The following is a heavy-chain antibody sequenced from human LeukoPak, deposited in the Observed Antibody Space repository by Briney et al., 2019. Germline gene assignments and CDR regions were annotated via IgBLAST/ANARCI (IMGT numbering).Heavy chain of an antibody. D-gene: IGHD4-17*01. V-gene: IGHV3-48*03. CDR3: ARGAYGDYYFDY. J-gene: IGHJ4*02. CDR1: GFTFTGYA. Sequence: GESLRLSCAASGFTFTGYAMNWVRQAPGKGLEWVSYISSSGTVIYFSDSVKGRFTISRDNAKNSLYLEMNSLRVEDTSVYYCARGAYGDYYFDYWGQGTLVTAPS. CDR2: ISSSGTVI.